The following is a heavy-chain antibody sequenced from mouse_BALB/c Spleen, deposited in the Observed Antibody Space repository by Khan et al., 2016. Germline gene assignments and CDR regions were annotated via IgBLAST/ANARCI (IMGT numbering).Heavy chain of an antibody. J-gene: IGHJ3*01. D-gene: IGHD2-4*01. CDR1: GYSFTGYY. CDR2: VNPDNGGT. CDR3: ARDDYAWFGY. V-gene: IGHV1-18*01. Sequence: VRLQQSGPALVKPGASVRISCKSSGYSFTGYYMHWVKQSHGKSLEWIGRVNPDNGGTHYNQKFKDKAIITVGKSSITAYMEFRSLTSEDSAVYYCARDDYAWFGYWGQGTLVTVSA.